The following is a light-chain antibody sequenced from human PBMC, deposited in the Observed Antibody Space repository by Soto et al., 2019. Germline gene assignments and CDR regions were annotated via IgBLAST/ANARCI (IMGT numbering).Light chain of an antibody. CDR2: GAS. CDR3: QQYGTSGWT. Sequence: IVLTQSPGTLSLSPGERATLSCRASQSFSRSYLVWYQQKPGQAPRLVIYGASSRATGIPDRFSGSGSGTDVPLTISRLEPDDFAVYYCQQYGTSGWTFGQGTKLEIK. CDR1: QSFSRSY. J-gene: IGKJ2*01. V-gene: IGKV3-20*01.